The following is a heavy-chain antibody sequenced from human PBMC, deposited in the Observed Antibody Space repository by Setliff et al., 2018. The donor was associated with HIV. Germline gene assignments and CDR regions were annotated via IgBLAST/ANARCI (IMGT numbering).Heavy chain of an antibody. D-gene: IGHD6-19*01. J-gene: IGHJ4*02. V-gene: IGHV4-34*01. CDR3: ARGPPGSSIGWYVGY. Sequence: SETLSLTCAVYGGSFSGFYWNWIRQPPGKGLEWIGEINHSGSTNYNPSLKSRVTISVDTSKNQFSLRLSSVIAADTAVYYCARGPPGSSIGWYVGYWGQGTQVTVPS. CDR2: INHSGST. CDR1: GGSFSGFY.